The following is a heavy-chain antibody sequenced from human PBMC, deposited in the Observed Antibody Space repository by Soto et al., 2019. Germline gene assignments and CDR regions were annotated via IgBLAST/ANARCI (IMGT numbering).Heavy chain of an antibody. CDR3: AKVRGTYASSCSTD. D-gene: IGHD3-16*01. CDR2: ISGSGTST. J-gene: IGHJ4*02. Sequence: EVQLLDSGGRSVQPGGSLRLSCAASGFTFNNYAMTWVRQAPGKGLEWVSSISGSGTSTYYADSVRGRFIISRDNSKDTLHLQMNTLAAEATAMYFCAKVRGTYASSCSTDWGQGTLVTVSS. V-gene: IGHV3-23*01. CDR1: GFTFNNYA.